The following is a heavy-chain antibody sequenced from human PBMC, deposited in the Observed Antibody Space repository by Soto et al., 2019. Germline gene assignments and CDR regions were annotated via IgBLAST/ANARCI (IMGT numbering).Heavy chain of an antibody. CDR1: GFTFRTYA. J-gene: IGHJ4*02. V-gene: IGHV3-23*01. CDR2: IGADGDGI. CDR3: ARYSTTAASRYFDL. Sequence: EVHLLESGGGLLQPGGSLRLSCVASGFTFRTYAVAWIRQAPGKGLEWVSVIGADGDGIQYADPVEGRFTISRDNSQSSLYLQMNSLRAEDTAVYYCARYSTTAASRYFDLWGQGNLVTVAS. D-gene: IGHD1-1*01.